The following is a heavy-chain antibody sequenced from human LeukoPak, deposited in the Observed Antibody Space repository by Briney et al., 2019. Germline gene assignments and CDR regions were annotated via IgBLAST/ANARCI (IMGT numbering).Heavy chain of an antibody. J-gene: IGHJ4*02. CDR1: GFTFSTYW. V-gene: IGHV3-7*01. CDR2: IKQDGSEK. Sequence: PGGSLRLSCAASGFTFSTYWMSWVRQAPGKGLEWEANIKQDGSEKYYVDSVKGRFTVSRDNTKNSLYLQMHSLTAEDTAVYYCARDLRGLNFYDRSDYWGQGTLVTVSS. CDR3: ARDLRGLNFYDRSDY. D-gene: IGHD3-22*01.